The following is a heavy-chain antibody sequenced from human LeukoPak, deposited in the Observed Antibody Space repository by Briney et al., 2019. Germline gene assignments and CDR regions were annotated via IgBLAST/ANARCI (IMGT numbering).Heavy chain of an antibody. D-gene: IGHD3-22*01. CDR3: AREPYDSSGYYFRYFDY. Sequence: PSETLSLTCTVSVGSISSYYWSWIRQPPGKGLEWIGYIYYSGSTNYNPSLKSRVTISVDTSKNQFSLKLSSVTAADTAVYYCAREPYDSSGYYFRYFDYWGQGTLVTVSS. CDR2: IYYSGST. V-gene: IGHV4-59*01. J-gene: IGHJ4*02. CDR1: VGSISSYY.